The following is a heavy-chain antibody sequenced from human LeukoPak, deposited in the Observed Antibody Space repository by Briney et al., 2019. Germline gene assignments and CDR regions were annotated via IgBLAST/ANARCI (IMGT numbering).Heavy chain of an antibody. CDR3: ASSDMNGYGMDV. CDR1: GSTFTSYW. CDR2: IDPSDSYT. V-gene: IGHV5-10-1*01. D-gene: IGHD3-9*01. J-gene: IGHJ6*04. Sequence: GASLKISRQGSGSTFTSYWISWVRQLPGKGLEWLGRIDPSDSYTNYSPSFQGHVTISADKSISTAYLQWSSLKAADTAMYYCASSDMNGYGMDVWGKGTTVTVSS.